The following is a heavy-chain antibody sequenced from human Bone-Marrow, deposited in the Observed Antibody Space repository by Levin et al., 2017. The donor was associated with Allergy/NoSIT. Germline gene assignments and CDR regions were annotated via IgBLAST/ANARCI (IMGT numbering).Heavy chain of an antibody. CDR2: ISGSGGST. J-gene: IGHJ6*03. V-gene: IGHV3-23*01. CDR1: GFTFSSYA. D-gene: IGHD2-2*01. Sequence: QAGGSLRLSCAASGFTFSSYAMSWVRQAPGKGLEWVSAISGSGGSTYYADSVKGRFTISRDNSKNTLYLQMNSLRAEDTAVYYCAKWNIVVVPAAIYYYYMDVWGKGTTVTVSS. CDR3: AKWNIVVVPAAIYYYYMDV.